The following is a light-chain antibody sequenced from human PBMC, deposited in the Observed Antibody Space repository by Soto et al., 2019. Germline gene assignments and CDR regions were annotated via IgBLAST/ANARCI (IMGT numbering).Light chain of an antibody. V-gene: IGKV1-5*03. CDR3: QQYNGT. J-gene: IGKJ1*01. CDR1: QSIGSW. Sequence: DIQMTQSPSTLSASVGDRVTMTCRASQSIGSWLAWYQQKPGKAPKLLIYKASILESGVPSRFSGSGPGTEFTLTISSLQPDDFATYYCQQYNGTFGQGIKVEIK. CDR2: KAS.